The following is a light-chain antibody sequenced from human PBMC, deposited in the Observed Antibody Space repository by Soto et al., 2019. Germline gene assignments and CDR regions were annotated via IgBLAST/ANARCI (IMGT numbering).Light chain of an antibody. CDR2: EVT. CDR3: SSYAGSSNV. J-gene: IGLJ1*01. V-gene: IGLV2-14*01. CDR1: SSDIGTYDY. Sequence: QSALTQSASVSGSPGQSITISCTGTSSDIGTYDYVSWYQQYPGKAPKLIIFEVTYRPSGVSNRFSGSKSGNTASLTISGLQAEDEADYYCSSYAGSSNVFGTGTKLTVL.